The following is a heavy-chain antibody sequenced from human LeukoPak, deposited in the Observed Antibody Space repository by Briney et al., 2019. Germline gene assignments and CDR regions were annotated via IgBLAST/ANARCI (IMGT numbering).Heavy chain of an antibody. Sequence: GGSLRLSCAASGVTFSSYGMHWVRQAPGKGLEWVAFIRYDGSNKYYADSVKGRFTISRDNSKNTLYLQMNSLRAEDTAVYYCAKGSDIVVVPAAPDYWGQGTLVTVSS. V-gene: IGHV3-30*02. CDR1: GVTFSSYG. D-gene: IGHD2-2*01. CDR2: IRYDGSNK. J-gene: IGHJ4*02. CDR3: AKGSDIVVVPAAPDY.